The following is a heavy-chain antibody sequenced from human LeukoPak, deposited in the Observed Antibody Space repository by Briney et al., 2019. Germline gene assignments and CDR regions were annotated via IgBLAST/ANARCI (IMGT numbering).Heavy chain of an antibody. CDR1: GYSFTSYW. CDR2: IYPGDSDT. D-gene: IGHD6-13*01. J-gene: IGHJ4*02. Sequence: GESLKISCKGSGYSFTSYWMGWVRQMPGRGLEWRGIIYPGDSDTRYSPSFQGQVTISADKSISTAYLQWSSLKASDTAMYYCARRGAAPGTNFDHWGQGILVTVSS. CDR3: ARRGAAPGTNFDH. V-gene: IGHV5-51*01.